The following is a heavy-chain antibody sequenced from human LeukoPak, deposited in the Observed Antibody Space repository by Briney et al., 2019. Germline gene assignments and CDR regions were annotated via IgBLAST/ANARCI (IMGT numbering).Heavy chain of an antibody. CDR3: AKLSGSYDGGYY. D-gene: IGHD1-26*01. Sequence: GGSLRLSCAASGFTFRSYAMSWVRQAPVKGLEWVSAIRGSGGSTYYADSVKGRFTISRDNSKNTLYLQMNSLRAEDTAVYYCAKLSGSYDGGYYWGQGTLVTVSS. J-gene: IGHJ4*02. CDR2: IRGSGGST. V-gene: IGHV3-23*01. CDR1: GFTFRSYA.